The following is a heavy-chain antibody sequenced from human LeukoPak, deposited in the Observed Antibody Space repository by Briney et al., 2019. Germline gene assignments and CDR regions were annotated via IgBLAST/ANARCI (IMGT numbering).Heavy chain of an antibody. CDR2: IYPGDSDT. J-gene: IGHJ4*02. D-gene: IGHD6-13*01. CDR3: ARRLGSSSWSFDY. V-gene: IGHV5-51*01. Sequence: PGESLKISCKGSGYSFTNYWIGWVRQMPGKGLEWMGVIYPGDSDTRYSPSFQGQVTISADKSIGTAYLQWSSLKASDTAMYYCARRLGSSSWSFDYWGQGTLVTVSS. CDR1: GYSFTNYW.